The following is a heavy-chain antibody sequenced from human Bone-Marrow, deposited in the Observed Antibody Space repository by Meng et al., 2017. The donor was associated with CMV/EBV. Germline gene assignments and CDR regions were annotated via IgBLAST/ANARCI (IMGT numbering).Heavy chain of an antibody. Sequence: GGSLRLSCTASGFTFSDYYMSWIRQAPGKELEWVSYVSDSEDIIFYADSVEGRFSISRDSAKNTLYLQMHSLRVEDTAVYYCAREGGIVGAIGAFDIWGQGTLVTVSS. CDR3: AREGGIVGAIGAFDI. CDR2: VSDSEDII. V-gene: IGHV3-11*04. D-gene: IGHD1-26*01. CDR1: GFTFSDYY. J-gene: IGHJ3*02.